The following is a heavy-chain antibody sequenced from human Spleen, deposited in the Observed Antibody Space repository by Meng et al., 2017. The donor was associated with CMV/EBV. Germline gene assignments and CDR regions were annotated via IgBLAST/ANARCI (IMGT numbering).Heavy chain of an antibody. Sequence: GGSLRLSCAASGFTFSSYSMNWVRQAPGKGLQYIAYIKSSGNRIFYEDAMKGRFTISRDNAKNSLYLQMSSLRVEDTAVYYCARWLSFDSGITIAAFDVWGLGTMVTVSS. J-gene: IGHJ3*01. CDR1: GFTFSSYS. V-gene: IGHV3-48*04. CDR3: ARWLSFDSGITIAAFDV. D-gene: IGHD3-10*01. CDR2: IKSSGNRI.